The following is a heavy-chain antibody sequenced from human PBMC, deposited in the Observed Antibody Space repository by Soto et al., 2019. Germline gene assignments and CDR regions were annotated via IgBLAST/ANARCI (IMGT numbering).Heavy chain of an antibody. CDR3: ATSRYCIDGVCPFDY. D-gene: IGHD2-8*01. CDR2: MNSNNGDP. J-gene: IGHJ4*02. V-gene: IGHV1-8*01. CDR1: GYTFSSYD. Sequence: QVQLVQSGADVRKPGASVKVSCKTSGYTFSSYDINWVRQATGQGLEWMGWMNSNNGDPGYARKFQGRVTVTRDTSTRTVYMELSNLQSDDTAVYYCATSRYCIDGVCPFDYWGQGTLVTVSS.